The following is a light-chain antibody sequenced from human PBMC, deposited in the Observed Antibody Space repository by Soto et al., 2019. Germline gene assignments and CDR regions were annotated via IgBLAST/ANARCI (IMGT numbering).Light chain of an antibody. CDR2: ATS. CDR1: QSVSSN. Sequence: IVMTKSPATLSVSPGERATLSCRASQSVSSNLAWYQQKPGQAPRLLIYATSTRATGIPARFSGSGSGTEFSLTINSLQSEDFAVYYCQQYNNWPRTFGQGTKVDIK. CDR3: QQYNNWPRT. J-gene: IGKJ1*01. V-gene: IGKV3-15*01.